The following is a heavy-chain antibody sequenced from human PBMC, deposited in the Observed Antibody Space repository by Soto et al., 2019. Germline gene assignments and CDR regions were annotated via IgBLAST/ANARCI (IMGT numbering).Heavy chain of an antibody. V-gene: IGHV1-18*01. D-gene: IGHD5-12*01. CDR2: ISTYSGDT. J-gene: IGHJ5*02. CDR1: GYTFFAYD. Sequence: QVHLVQSGVEVKTPGASVKVSCQASGYTFFAYDLSWVRQAPGQGLEWMGWISTYSGDTKYAQKFQGRVNMTTDTSTTTAYLELRSLRSDDTSVYYCARHHGPTTSENGFDPWGQGNLVTVSS. CDR3: ARHHGPTTSENGFDP.